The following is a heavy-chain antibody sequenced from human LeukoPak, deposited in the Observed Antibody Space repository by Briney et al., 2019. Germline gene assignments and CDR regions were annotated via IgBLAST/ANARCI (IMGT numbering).Heavy chain of an antibody. D-gene: IGHD1-26*01. CDR3: ARFGYYTAYYFDY. J-gene: IGHJ4*02. Sequence: GGSLRLSCAASGFKFSSYSMKWVRQAPGKGLEWVSFISSSSSYIYYADSLKGRFTITRDNAKNSLYLQMNSLRAENTAEYYCARFGYYTAYYFDYWGQGTLVTVSS. CDR2: ISSSSSYI. CDR1: GFKFSSYS. V-gene: IGHV3-21*01.